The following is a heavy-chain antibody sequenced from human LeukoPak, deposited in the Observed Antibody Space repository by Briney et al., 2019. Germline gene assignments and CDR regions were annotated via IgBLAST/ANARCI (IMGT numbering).Heavy chain of an antibody. CDR2: IYYTGTT. Sequence: SETLSLTCIVSGGSIGSYYWSWIRQPPGKGLEWIGYIYYTGTTGYNPSLKSRVTISIDTSKNQFSLKLSSVTAADTAVYYCARLVFNANIVVVPAAITDAFDIWGQGTMVTVSS. CDR3: ARLVFNANIVVVPAAITDAFDI. V-gene: IGHV4-59*08. D-gene: IGHD2-2*01. J-gene: IGHJ3*02. CDR1: GGSIGSYY.